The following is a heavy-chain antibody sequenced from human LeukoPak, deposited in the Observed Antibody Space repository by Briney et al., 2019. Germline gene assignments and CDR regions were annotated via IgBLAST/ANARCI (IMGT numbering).Heavy chain of an antibody. J-gene: IGHJ2*01. CDR1: GGSISSGGYY. CDR2: IYYSGST. V-gene: IGHV4-31*03. CDR3: ARDRGSGWYEDWYFDL. Sequence: TSETLSLTCTVSGGSISSGGYYWSWIRQHPGKGLEWIGYIYYSGSTYYNPSLKSRVTISVDTSKNQFSLKLSSVTAADTAVYYCARDRGSGWYEDWYFDLWGRGTLVTVSS. D-gene: IGHD6-19*01.